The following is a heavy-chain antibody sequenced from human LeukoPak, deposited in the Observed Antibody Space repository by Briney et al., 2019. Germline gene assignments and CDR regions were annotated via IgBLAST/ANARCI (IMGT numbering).Heavy chain of an antibody. Sequence: GGSLRLSCAASGFSFSTYSMIWVRQAPGKGLEWVSSVSGTSEYIYYADSVRGRFTISRDNAKNTVYLQMNSLRAEDTAVYYCARRNSYDGGRDYWGQGTLVTVSS. D-gene: IGHD3-22*01. V-gene: IGHV3-21*06. CDR3: ARRNSYDGGRDY. J-gene: IGHJ4*02. CDR2: VSGTSEYI. CDR1: GFSFSTYS.